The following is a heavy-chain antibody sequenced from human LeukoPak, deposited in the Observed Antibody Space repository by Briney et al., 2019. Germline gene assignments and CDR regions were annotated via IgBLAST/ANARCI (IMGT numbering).Heavy chain of an antibody. J-gene: IGHJ4*02. CDR2: ISAYNGNT. V-gene: IGHV1-18*01. D-gene: IGHD3-22*01. CDR1: GYTFTSYG. CDR3: ARGRLNYYDSSGPPTAY. Sequence: ASVKVSCKASGYTFTSYGISWVRQAPGQGLEWMGWISAYNGNTNYAQKLQGRVTMTTDTSTSTAYMELRSLRSDDTAAYYCARGRLNYYDSSGPPTAYWGQGTLVTVSS.